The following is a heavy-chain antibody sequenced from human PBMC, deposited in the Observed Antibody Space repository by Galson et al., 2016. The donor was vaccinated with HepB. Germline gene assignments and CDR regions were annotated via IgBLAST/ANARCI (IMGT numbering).Heavy chain of an antibody. V-gene: IGHV3-30-3*01. J-gene: IGHJ4*02. CDR2: ISDNGSNK. CDR3: ATWGFTLGVDH. Sequence: SLRLSCAASGFSFSSYVMNWVRQAPGKGLEWVAVISDNGSNKYYADSVKGRFTISRDNSEHTLYLQMNSLRTEDTAMYYCATWGFTLGVDHWGQGILVTVSS. D-gene: IGHD3-16*01. CDR1: GFSFSSYV.